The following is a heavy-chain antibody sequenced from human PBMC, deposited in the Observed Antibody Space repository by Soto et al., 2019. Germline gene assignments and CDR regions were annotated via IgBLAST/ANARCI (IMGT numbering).Heavy chain of an antibody. J-gene: IGHJ5*02. CDR2: IIPIIGTS. Sequence: QVQLVQSGAEVKKPGSSVKVSCKASGGTFNNHAINWVRQAPAQGLEWMGGIIPIIGTSNYAQKFQGRVTTTEDESARTGYMELSRLRSEATAVYYCVRGTMREMATIWRDTGFDHWGQGTLVTVSS. V-gene: IGHV1-69*01. D-gene: IGHD5-12*01. CDR3: VRGTMREMATIWRDTGFDH. CDR1: GGTFNNHA.